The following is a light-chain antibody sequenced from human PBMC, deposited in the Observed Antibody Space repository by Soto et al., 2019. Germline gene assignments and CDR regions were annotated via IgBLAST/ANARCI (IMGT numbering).Light chain of an antibody. CDR3: SSYAGRDILG. CDR1: SVDINY. CDR2: EVT. Sequence: QSALTQPPSASGSRGQSVTISCTGTSVDINYVSWFQQHPGKAPKLIICEVTKRPSGVPDRFSGSKSGNTASLTVSGLQDDDEADYYCSSYAGRDILGFGGGTKLTVL. J-gene: IGLJ3*02. V-gene: IGLV2-8*01.